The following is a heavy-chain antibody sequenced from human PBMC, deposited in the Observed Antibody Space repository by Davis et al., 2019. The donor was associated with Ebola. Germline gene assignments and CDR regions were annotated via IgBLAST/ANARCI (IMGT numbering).Heavy chain of an antibody. CDR2: ISSSSSTI. V-gene: IGHV3-48*02. Sequence: GESLKISCAASGFTFSSYSMNWVRQAPGKGLEWVSYISSSSSTIYYADSVKGRFTISRDNAKNSLYLQMNSLRDEDTAVYYCATGFDYWGQGTLVTVSS. CDR1: GFTFSSYS. J-gene: IGHJ4*02. D-gene: IGHD1-14*01. CDR3: ATGFDY.